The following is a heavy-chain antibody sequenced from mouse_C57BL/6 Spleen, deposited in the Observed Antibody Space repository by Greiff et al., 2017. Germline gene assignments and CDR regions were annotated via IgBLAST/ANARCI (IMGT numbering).Heavy chain of an antibody. CDR2: IYPRSGNT. CDR1: GYTFTSYG. Sequence: QVQLQQSGAELARPGASVKLSCKASGYTFTSYGISWVKQRTGQGLEWIGEIYPRSGNTYYNEKFKGKATLTADKSSSTAYMELRSLTSEDSAVYFCASYDYGKVYAMDYWGQGTSVNVSS. CDR3: ASYDYGKVYAMDY. J-gene: IGHJ4*01. D-gene: IGHD2-4*01. V-gene: IGHV1-81*01.